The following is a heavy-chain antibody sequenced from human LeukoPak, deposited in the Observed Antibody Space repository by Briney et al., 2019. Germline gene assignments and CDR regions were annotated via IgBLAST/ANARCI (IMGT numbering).Heavy chain of an antibody. CDR2: INPDGRDT. CDR1: GFTLSSSG. CDR3: TSWGDTTAEYFQR. Sequence: GGSLRLSCAASGFTLSSSGMHWVRQAPGKGLEWVAHINPDGRDTYYVDSVKGRFTISRDNAQNSMYLQMNSLRVEDTAVYYCTSWGDTTAEYFQRWGQGTLVTISS. D-gene: IGHD2-21*02. V-gene: IGHV3-7*01. J-gene: IGHJ1*01.